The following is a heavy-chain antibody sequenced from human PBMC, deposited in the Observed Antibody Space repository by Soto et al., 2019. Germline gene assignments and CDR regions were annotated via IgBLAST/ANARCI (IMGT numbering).Heavy chain of an antibody. D-gene: IGHD2-2*01. CDR3: ARELYCSSTSCYYYYGMDV. V-gene: IGHV1-18*01. CDR2: ISAYNGNT. CDR1: GYTFTSYG. Sequence: ASVKVSCKASGYTFTSYGISWVRQAPGQGLEWMGWISAYNGNTNYAQKLQGRVTMTTDTSTSTAYMELRSLRSDDTAVYYCARELYCSSTSCYYYYGMDVWGQGTTVTVSS. J-gene: IGHJ6*02.